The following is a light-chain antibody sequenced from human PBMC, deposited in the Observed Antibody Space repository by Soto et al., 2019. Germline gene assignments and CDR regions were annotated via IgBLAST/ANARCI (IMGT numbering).Light chain of an antibody. CDR3: HQYNNWPPLT. CDR1: QSVSSN. CDR2: DAS. V-gene: IGKV3-15*01. Sequence: EIVMTQSPATLSVSPGERATLSCRASQSVSSNLAWYQLKPGQTPRLLIHDASTRATGIPARFSGSGSGTEFTLTISSLQSEDFALYYCHQYNNWPPLTFGGGTEVEIK. J-gene: IGKJ4*01.